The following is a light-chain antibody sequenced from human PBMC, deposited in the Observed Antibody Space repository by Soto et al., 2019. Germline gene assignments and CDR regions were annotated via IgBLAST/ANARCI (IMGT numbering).Light chain of an antibody. Sequence: DIQMTQSPSSLSASVGDRVTITCQATQDFSNSLSWFQQKSGKAPKLLIYDASNLETGVPSRFSGSKSGTDFTFTISSLQPEDFATYYCQQYHNVPLTFGQGTRLDIK. V-gene: IGKV1-33*01. CDR2: DAS. J-gene: IGKJ5*01. CDR3: QQYHNVPLT. CDR1: QDFSNS.